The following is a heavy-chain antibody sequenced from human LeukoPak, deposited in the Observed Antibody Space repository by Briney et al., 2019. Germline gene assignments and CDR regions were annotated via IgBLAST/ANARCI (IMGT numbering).Heavy chain of an antibody. V-gene: IGHV3-23*01. CDR2: ISGSGGST. Sequence: GGSLRLSCAASGFTFSSYAMSWVRQAPGKGLEWVSAISGSGGSTYYAGSVKGRFTISRDNSKNTLYLQMNSLRAEDTAVYYCAKEGGDLYYYYYYMDVWDKGTTVTVSS. CDR1: GFTFSSYA. J-gene: IGHJ6*03. D-gene: IGHD4-17*01. CDR3: AKEGGDLYYYYYYMDV.